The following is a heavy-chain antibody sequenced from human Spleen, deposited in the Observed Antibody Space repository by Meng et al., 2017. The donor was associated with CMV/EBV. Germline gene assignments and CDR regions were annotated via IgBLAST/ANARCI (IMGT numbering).Heavy chain of an antibody. D-gene: IGHD5-18*01. V-gene: IGHV1-18*01. CDR1: GYTFTSYG. CDR2: ISAYNGNT. CDR3: ARDNGYSYVGYGMDV. Sequence: ASVKVSCKPSGYTFTSYGISWVRQAPGQGLEWMGWISAYNGNTNYAQKLQGRVTMTTDTSTSTAYMELRSLRSDDTAVYYCARDNGYSYVGYGMDVWGQGTTVTVSS. J-gene: IGHJ6*02.